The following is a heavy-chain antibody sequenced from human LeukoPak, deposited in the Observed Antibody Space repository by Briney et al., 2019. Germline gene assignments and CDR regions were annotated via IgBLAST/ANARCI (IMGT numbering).Heavy chain of an antibody. CDR3: ARSRGRYFDY. CDR1: GGSVNTDF. Sequence: PSETLSLTCIVSGGSVNTDFWNWVRQPAGKGLEWIGRIHRSGITDYNPSLRSRVTMSVDTSKNQFSLKLTSVTAADTAVYYCARSRGRYFDYWGQGTLVTVSS. D-gene: IGHD3-10*01. J-gene: IGHJ4*02. V-gene: IGHV4-4*07. CDR2: IHRSGIT.